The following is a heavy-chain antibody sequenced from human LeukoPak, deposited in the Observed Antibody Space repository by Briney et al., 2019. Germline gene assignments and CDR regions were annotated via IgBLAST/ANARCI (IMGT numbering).Heavy chain of an antibody. Sequence: ASVKVSCKASGYTFTSYYMHWVRQAPGQGLEWMGIINPSGGSTSYAQKFQGRVTMTRDTSTSTVYMELSSLRSEDTAVYYCATGMADITMIVVVTPRDAFDIWGQGTMVTVSS. J-gene: IGHJ3*02. D-gene: IGHD3-22*01. CDR3: ATGMADITMIVVVTPRDAFDI. V-gene: IGHV1-46*01. CDR2: INPSGGST. CDR1: GYTFTSYY.